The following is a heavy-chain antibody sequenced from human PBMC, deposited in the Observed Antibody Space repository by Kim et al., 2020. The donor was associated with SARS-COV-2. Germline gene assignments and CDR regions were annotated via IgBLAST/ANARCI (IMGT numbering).Heavy chain of an antibody. CDR1: WDIFSSNSAS. J-gene: IGHJ5*02. D-gene: IGHD6-19*01. CDR3: VGGGGWNT. V-gene: IGHV6-1*01. CDR2: PYSRSTWST. Sequence: SQTLSLTCAISWDIFSSNSASWNWIRQSPSRVLAFLFLPYSRSTWSTASAFSVPLRITITPDTSQNPFSLPLNSVTPEATAMYYCVGGGGWNTWGPGTLVTVSS.